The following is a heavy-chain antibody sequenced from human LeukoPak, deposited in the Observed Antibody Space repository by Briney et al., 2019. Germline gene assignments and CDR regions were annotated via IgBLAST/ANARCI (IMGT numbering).Heavy chain of an antibody. CDR1: GFTFSSYN. CDR3: ARRIVGATSIDYFDY. Sequence: GGSLRLSCAASGFTFSSYNMNWVRQAPGKGLEWVSVISSGGTTYYADSVKGRFTISRDNSKNTLSLQMNSLRAEDTAVYYCARRIVGATSIDYFDYWGQGTLVTVSS. D-gene: IGHD1-26*01. V-gene: IGHV3-66*04. J-gene: IGHJ4*02. CDR2: ISSGGTT.